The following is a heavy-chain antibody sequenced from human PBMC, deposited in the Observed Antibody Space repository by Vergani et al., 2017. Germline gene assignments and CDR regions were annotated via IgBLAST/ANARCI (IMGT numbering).Heavy chain of an antibody. CDR2: IKSKTDGGTT. V-gene: IGHV3-15*01. J-gene: IGHJ4*02. CDR3: TTISSSWYRRRVLSVDY. CDR1: GFTFSNAW. Sequence: EVQLVESGGGLVKPGGSLRLSCAASGFTFSNAWMSWVRQAPGKGLEWVGRIKSKTDGGTTDYAAPVKGRFTISRDDSKNTLYLQMNSLKTEDTAVYYCTTISSSWYRRRVLSVDYWGQGTLVTVSS. D-gene: IGHD6-13*01.